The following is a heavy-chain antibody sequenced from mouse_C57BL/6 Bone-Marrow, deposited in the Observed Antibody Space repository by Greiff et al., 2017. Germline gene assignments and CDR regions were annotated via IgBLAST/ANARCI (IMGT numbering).Heavy chain of an antibody. V-gene: IGHV14-3*01. J-gene: IGHJ4*01. CDR2: IDPAHGNT. D-gene: IGHD2-9*01. CDR3: ARPTMVTTGPYYAMDY. CDR1: GFNIKNTY. Sequence: VQLQQSVAELVRPGASVKLSCTASGFNIKNTYMHWVKQRPEQGLEWIGRIDPAHGNTTSAPKFQGKAPITADTSSNTAYLQLSSLTSEDTAIYYCARPTMVTTGPYYAMDYWGQGTSVTVSS.